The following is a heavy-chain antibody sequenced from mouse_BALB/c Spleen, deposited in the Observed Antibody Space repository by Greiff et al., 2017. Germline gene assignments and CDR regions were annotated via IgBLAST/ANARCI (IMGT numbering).Heavy chain of an antibody. J-gene: IGHJ3*01. D-gene: IGHD2-14*01. CDR1: GFTFSDYY. CDR2: ISDGGSYT. V-gene: IGHV5-4*02. Sequence: EVKLMESGGGLVKPGGSLKLSCAASGFTFSDYYMYWVRQTPEKRLEWVATISDGGSYTYYPDSVKGRFTISRDNAKNNLYLQMSSLKSEDTAMYYCARVQAWFAYWGQETLVTVSA. CDR3: ARVQAWFAY.